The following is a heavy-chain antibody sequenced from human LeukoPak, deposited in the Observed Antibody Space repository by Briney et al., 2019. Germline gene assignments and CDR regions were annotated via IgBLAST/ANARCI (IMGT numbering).Heavy chain of an antibody. J-gene: IGHJ4*02. CDR2: IGWDDDK. CDR3: ARAYNDYGDYGFDY. Sequence: ESGPALVKPTQTLTLTCTFSGFSLSTSGMCVSWIRQPPGKALEWLARIGWDDDKYYSTSLKTRLTISKDTSKNQVVLTMTNMDPVDTATYYCARAYNDYGDYGFDYWGQGTLVTVSS. D-gene: IGHD4-17*01. CDR1: GFSLSTSGMC. V-gene: IGHV2-70*11.